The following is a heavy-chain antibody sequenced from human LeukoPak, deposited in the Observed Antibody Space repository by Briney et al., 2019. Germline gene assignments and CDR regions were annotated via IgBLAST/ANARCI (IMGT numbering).Heavy chain of an antibody. D-gene: IGHD2-8*02. CDR3: ARSDGYCAGGSCSPDY. J-gene: IGHJ4*02. V-gene: IGHV3-30*03. CDR1: RFTFNNFG. Sequence: GRSLRLSCAASRFTFNNFGAHWVRQAPGKGLEWVAVISYDGGHKYYADSVTGRFTISRDNSKNTVYLQMSSLSAEDTALYYCARSDGYCAGGSCSPDYWGQGTLVTVSS. CDR2: ISYDGGHK.